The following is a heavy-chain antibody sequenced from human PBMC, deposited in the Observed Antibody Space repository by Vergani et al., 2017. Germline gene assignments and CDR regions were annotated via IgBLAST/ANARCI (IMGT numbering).Heavy chain of an antibody. Sequence: QLQLQESGPGLVKPSETLSLTCTVSGGSISSSSYYWGWIRQPPGKGLEWIGEINHSGSTNYNPSLKSRVTISVDTSKNQFSLKLSSVTAADTAVYYCARGGSVDTAMATLYYFDYWGQGTLVTVSS. J-gene: IGHJ4*02. CDR2: INHSGST. CDR3: ARGGSVDTAMATLYYFDY. V-gene: IGHV4-39*07. CDR1: GGSISSSSYY. D-gene: IGHD5-18*01.